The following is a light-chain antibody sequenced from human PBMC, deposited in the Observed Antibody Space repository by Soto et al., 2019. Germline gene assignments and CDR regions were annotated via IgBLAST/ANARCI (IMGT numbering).Light chain of an antibody. J-gene: IGLJ2*01. CDR3: AAWDDSLESVV. V-gene: IGLV1-47*02. CDR1: RSNIGSDY. Sequence: QSVLIQPPSASGTPGQTVTISCSGSRSNIGSDYVYWYQQLPGTAPKLLIYTDNQRPSGVPDRFSASKSGTSGSLAISGLQSEDDAEYFCAAWDDSLESVVFGGGTKVTVL. CDR2: TDN.